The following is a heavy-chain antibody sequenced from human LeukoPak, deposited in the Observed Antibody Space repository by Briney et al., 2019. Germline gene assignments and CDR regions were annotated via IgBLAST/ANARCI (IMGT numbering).Heavy chain of an antibody. V-gene: IGHV3-48*01. CDR1: GFTFSSYS. Sequence: SGGSLRLSCAASGFTFSSYSMNWLRQAPGKGLEWLSYISSGSRTIYYADSVKGRFTVSRDNAKSSLYLQMNSLRAEDTAVYYCARESISGHRDFDYWGQGALVTVSS. CDR2: ISSGSRTI. CDR3: ARESISGHRDFDY. J-gene: IGHJ4*02. D-gene: IGHD1-26*01.